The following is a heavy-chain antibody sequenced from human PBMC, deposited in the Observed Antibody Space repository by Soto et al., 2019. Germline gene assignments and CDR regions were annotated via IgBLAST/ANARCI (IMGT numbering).Heavy chain of an antibody. Sequence: PGGSLRLSCAASGFTFSSYVMHWVRQAPGKGLEWVAVISYDGSNKYYADSVKGRFTISRDNSKNTLYLQMNSLRAEDTAVYYCAKVQIFGVVISYYGMDVWGQGTTVTVSS. V-gene: IGHV3-30*18. CDR3: AKVQIFGVVISYYGMDV. D-gene: IGHD3-3*01. J-gene: IGHJ6*02. CDR1: GFTFSSYV. CDR2: ISYDGSNK.